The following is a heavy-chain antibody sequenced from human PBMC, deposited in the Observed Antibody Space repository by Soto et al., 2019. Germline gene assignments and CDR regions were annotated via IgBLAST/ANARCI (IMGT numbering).Heavy chain of an antibody. CDR2: IFDSGTT. V-gene: IGHV4-30-4*01. Sequence: QVQLQESGPGLVKPSQTLSLTCTVSGGSITSDYSCWSWIRQPPGEGLEWIGHIFDSGTTYTNPSLRSXVXXXLDTSXXHFSLXLXXXXAADTAVYYXXRGPSGDKVHYWGQGALVTVSS. CDR1: GGSITSDYSC. J-gene: IGHJ4*02. D-gene: IGHD7-27*01. CDR3: XRGPSGDKVHY.